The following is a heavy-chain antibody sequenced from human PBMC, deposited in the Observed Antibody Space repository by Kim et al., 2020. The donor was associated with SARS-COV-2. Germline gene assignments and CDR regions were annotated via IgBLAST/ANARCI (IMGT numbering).Heavy chain of an antibody. D-gene: IGHD3-10*01. V-gene: IGHV4-34*01. CDR3: ARGLGVLLWFGAAFDY. Sequence: SETLSLTCAVYGGSFSGYYWSWIRQPPGKGLEWIGEINHSGSTNYNPSLKSRVPISVDTSKNQFSLKLSSVTAADTAVYYCARGLGVLLWFGAAFDYWGQGTLVTVSS. CDR1: GGSFSGYY. J-gene: IGHJ4*02. CDR2: INHSGST.